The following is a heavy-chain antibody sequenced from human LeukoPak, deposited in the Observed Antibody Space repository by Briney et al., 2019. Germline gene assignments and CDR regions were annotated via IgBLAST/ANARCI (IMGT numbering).Heavy chain of an antibody. J-gene: IGHJ5*02. D-gene: IGHD1-7*01. CDR3: ARGLELVWFDP. CDR2: IYTSGST. Sequence: PSETLSLTCTVSGGSISSGGYYWSWIRQPAGKGLEWIGRIYTSGSTNYNPSLKSRVTISVDTSKNQFSLKLSSVTAADTAVYYCARGLELVWFDPWGQGTLVTVSS. CDR1: GGSISSGGYY. V-gene: IGHV4-61*02.